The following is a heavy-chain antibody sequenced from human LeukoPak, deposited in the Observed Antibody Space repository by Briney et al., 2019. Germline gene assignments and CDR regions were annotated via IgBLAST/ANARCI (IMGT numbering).Heavy chain of an antibody. CDR1: GYTFTGYY. V-gene: IGHV1-2*02. CDR3: ARRKGSGTGPRGYYYYMDV. CDR2: INPNSGGT. Sequence: ASVKVSCKASGYTFTGYYMRWVRQAPGQGLEWMGWINPNSGGTNYAQKFQGRVTMTRDTSISTAYMELSRLRSDDTAVYYCARRKGSGTGPRGYYYYMDVWGKGTTVTVSS. D-gene: IGHD6-13*01. J-gene: IGHJ6*03.